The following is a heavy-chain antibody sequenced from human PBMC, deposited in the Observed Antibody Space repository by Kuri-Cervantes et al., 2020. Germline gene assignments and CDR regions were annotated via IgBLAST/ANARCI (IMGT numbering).Heavy chain of an antibody. CDR1: GFTFRNSD. CDR2: IRSDGSIE. Sequence: GGSLRLSCAASGFTFRNSDIHWVRQAPGKGLEWVAFIRSDGSIEFYVDSVKGRFTISRDNSKNTLYLQMNSLRAEDTAVYYCAKDHPSSGCFDYWGQGTLVTVSS. V-gene: IGHV3-30*02. CDR3: AKDHPSSGCFDY. D-gene: IGHD6-19*01. J-gene: IGHJ4*02.